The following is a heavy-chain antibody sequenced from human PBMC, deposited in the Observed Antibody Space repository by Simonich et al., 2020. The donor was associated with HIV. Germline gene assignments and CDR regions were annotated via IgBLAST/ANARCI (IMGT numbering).Heavy chain of an antibody. V-gene: IGHV3-9*01. CDR3: AKDKGAYYGSGSPVY. Sequence: EVQLVESGGGLVQPGRSLRLSCAASGFTFDDYAMHWVRQAPGKCCEWVSGTSGKSGSIGYADSVKGRFTISRDNAKNSLYLQMNSLRAEDTALYYCAKDKGAYYGSGSPVYWGQGTLVTVSS. CDR1: GFTFDDYA. D-gene: IGHD3-10*01. J-gene: IGHJ4*02. CDR2: TSGKSGSI.